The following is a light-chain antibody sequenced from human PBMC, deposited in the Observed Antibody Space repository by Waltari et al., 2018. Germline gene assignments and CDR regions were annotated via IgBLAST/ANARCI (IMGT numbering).Light chain of an antibody. CDR1: QSLRHLHGYTY. CDR3: MQALQSPYT. V-gene: IGKV2-28*01. CDR2: LGS. Sequence: DIVMTQSPLSLPFTPGESAYLACRSRQSLRHLHGYTYLDWYVRKPGQSPQLLIYLGSTRASGVPDRFTGSGSGADFALIISRVEAEDVGVYYCMQALQSPYTFGQGTKLEIK. J-gene: IGKJ2*01.